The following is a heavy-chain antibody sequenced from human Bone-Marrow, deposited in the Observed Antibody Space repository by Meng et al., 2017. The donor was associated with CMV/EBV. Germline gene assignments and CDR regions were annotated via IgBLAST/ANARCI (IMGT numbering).Heavy chain of an antibody. V-gene: IGHV3-21*01. CDR3: ARVIESTTVTTNYYYYGMDV. D-gene: IGHD4-17*01. J-gene: IGHJ6*02. CDR2: ISSSSSYI. CDR1: GFTFSSYS. Sequence: ESLKISCAASGFTFSSYSMNWVRQAPGKGLEWVSSISSSSSYIYYADSVKGRFTISRDNAKNSLYLQMNSLRAEDTAVYYCARVIESTTVTTNYYYYGMDVWGQGTTVTVSS.